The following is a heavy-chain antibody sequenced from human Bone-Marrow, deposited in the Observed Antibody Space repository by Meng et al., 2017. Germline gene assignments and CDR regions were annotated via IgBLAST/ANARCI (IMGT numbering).Heavy chain of an antibody. V-gene: IGHV1-8*03. CDR2: MNPNSGNT. CDR3: ARRLTGNYYYGMDV. J-gene: IGHJ6*02. Sequence: ASVKVSCKASGYTFTSYDINWVRQATGQGLEWTGWMNPNSGNTGYAQKFQGRVTITRNTSISTAYMELSSLRSEDTAVYYCARRLTGNYYYGMDVWGQGTTVTGSS. CDR1: GYTFTSYD. D-gene: IGHD3-9*01.